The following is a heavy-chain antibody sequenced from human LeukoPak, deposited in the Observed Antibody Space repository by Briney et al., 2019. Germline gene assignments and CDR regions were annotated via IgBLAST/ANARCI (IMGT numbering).Heavy chain of an antibody. V-gene: IGHV4-34*01. CDR2: INHSGNT. CDR3: ARPHRPEAFNV. J-gene: IGHJ3*01. Sequence: KTSETLSLTCAVYGGSFNDSYWTWIRQPPGKGQEWIGEINHSGNTNYNPSLKSRVTMLVDTPKHQFFLKLTSLTAADTAVHFCARPHRPEAFNVWGQGTMATVSS. D-gene: IGHD6-6*01. CDR1: GGSFNDSY.